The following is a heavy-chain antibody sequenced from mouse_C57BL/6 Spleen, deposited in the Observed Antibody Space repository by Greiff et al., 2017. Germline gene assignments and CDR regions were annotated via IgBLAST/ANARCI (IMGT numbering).Heavy chain of an antibody. CDR1: GYTFTSYW. V-gene: IGHV1-53*01. Sequence: VQLQQPGTELVKPGASVKLSCKASGYTFTSYWMHWVKQRPGQGLEWIGNINPSNGGTNYNEKFKSKATLTVDKSSSTAYMQLSSLTSEDSAVYYCARSGYYYGSSPYFYAMDYWGQGTSVTVSS. CDR2: INPSNGGT. J-gene: IGHJ4*01. D-gene: IGHD1-1*01. CDR3: ARSGYYYGSSPYFYAMDY.